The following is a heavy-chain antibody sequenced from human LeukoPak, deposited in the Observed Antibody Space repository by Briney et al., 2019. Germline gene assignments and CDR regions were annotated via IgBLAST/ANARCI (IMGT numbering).Heavy chain of an antibody. V-gene: IGHV3-66*04. J-gene: IGHJ3*02. CDR3: ASHCSGGGCSVTAFDI. CDR1: GFTVSSNY. Sequence: GGSLRLSCAASGFTVSSNYMSWVRQAPGKGLEWVSIIYSGGSTYYADSVKGRFTISRDNSRNTLYLQMNSLRAEDTAVYYCASHCSGGGCSVTAFDIWGQGTMVTVSS. CDR2: IYSGGST. D-gene: IGHD2-15*01.